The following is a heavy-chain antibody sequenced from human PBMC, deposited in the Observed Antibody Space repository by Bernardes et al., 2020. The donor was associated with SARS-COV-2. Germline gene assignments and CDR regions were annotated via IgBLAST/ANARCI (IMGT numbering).Heavy chain of an antibody. CDR1: GFTFSSSW. J-gene: IGHJ4*02. CDR3: ARDPGGGAVDY. CDR2: INADGSTI. V-gene: IGHV3-74*01. D-gene: IGHD2-15*01. Sequence: GGSLRLSCAASGFTFSSSWMHWVRQAPGTGLMWVSRINADGSTISYADSVKGRFTISRDNAKNTMYLRMNSLRAEDTAVYYCARDPGGGAVDYWGQGTLITVSS.